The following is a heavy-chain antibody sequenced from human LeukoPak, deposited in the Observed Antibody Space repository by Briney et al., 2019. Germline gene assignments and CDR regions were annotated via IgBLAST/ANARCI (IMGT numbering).Heavy chain of an antibody. CDR2: IIPILGIA. Sequence: SVKVSCKASGGTFSSYAISWVRQAPGQGLEWMGRIIPILGIANYAQKFQGRVTMTEDTSTDTAYMELSSLRSEDTAVYYCATGRIIMIVVAFTAFDIWGQGTMVTVSS. V-gene: IGHV1-69*04. D-gene: IGHD3-22*01. J-gene: IGHJ3*02. CDR3: ATGRIIMIVVAFTAFDI. CDR1: GGTFSSYA.